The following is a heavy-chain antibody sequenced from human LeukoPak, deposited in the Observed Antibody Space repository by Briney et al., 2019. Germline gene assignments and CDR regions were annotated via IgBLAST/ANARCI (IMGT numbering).Heavy chain of an antibody. CDR2: IYYSGST. CDR1: GGSFSDSY. V-gene: IGHV4-39*01. D-gene: IGHD2-2*01. J-gene: IGHJ6*02. Sequence: SETLSLTCAVYGGSFSDSYWSWIRQPPGKGLEWIGSIYYSGSTYYNPSLKSRVTISVNTSKNQFSLKLSSVTAADTAVYYCARLTRDYYFGMDVWGQGTTVTVSS. CDR3: ARLTRDYYFGMDV.